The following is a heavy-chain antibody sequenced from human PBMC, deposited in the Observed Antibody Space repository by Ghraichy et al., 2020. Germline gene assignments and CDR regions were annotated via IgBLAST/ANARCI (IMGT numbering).Heavy chain of an antibody. V-gene: IGHV3-33*01. Sequence: GESLNISCAASGFTFSRYGMHWVRQAPGKGLEWVAVIWYDGSNKYYADSVKGRFTISRDNSKNTLYLQMNSLRAEDTAVYYCARDAQYYYDGSGQTDYWGQGTLVTVSS. CDR3: ARDAQYYYDGSGQTDY. CDR2: IWYDGSNK. CDR1: GFTFSRYG. J-gene: IGHJ4*02. D-gene: IGHD3-22*01.